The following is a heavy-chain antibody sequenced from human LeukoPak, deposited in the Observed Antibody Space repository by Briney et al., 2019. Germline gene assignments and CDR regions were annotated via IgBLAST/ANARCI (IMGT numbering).Heavy chain of an antibody. V-gene: IGHV3-23*01. CDR3: AKDVLGMVRGNDAFDI. CDR2: ISGSGGST. Sequence: PGGSLRLSCAASGFTFSSYAMSWVRQAPGKGLEWVSAISGSGGSTYYADSVKGRFTISRDNSKNTLYLQMNSLRAEDTAVYYCAKDVLGMVRGNDAFDIWGQGTMVTVSS. D-gene: IGHD3-10*01. J-gene: IGHJ3*02. CDR1: GFTFSSYA.